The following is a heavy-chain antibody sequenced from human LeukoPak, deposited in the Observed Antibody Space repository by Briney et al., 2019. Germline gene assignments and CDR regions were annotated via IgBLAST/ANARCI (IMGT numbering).Heavy chain of an antibody. J-gene: IGHJ6*02. CDR3: AREIWFGEYYYYYYGMDV. D-gene: IGHD3-10*01. CDR1: GYTFTGYY. Sequence: ASVKVSCKASGYTFTGYYMHWVRQAPGQGLEWMGWISAYNGNTNYAQKLQGRVTMTTDTSTSTAYMELRSLRPDDTAVYYCAREIWFGEYYYYYYGMDVWGQGTTVTVSS. CDR2: ISAYNGNT. V-gene: IGHV1-18*04.